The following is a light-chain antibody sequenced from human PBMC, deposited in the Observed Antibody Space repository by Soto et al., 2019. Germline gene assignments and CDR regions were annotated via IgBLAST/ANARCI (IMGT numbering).Light chain of an antibody. Sequence: EIVLTQSPGTLSLSPGERATLSCRASQSVSSSYLAWYQQKPGQAPRLLIYDASYRAPGIPARFSGSGSGTDFTLTISSLEAEDFAVYYCQQYGSSPLTFGGGTKV. CDR2: DAS. CDR3: QQYGSSPLT. CDR1: QSVSSSY. J-gene: IGKJ4*01. V-gene: IGKV3-20*01.